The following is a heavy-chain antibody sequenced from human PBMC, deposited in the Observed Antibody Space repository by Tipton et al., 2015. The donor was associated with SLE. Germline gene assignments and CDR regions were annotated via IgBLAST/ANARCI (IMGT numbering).Heavy chain of an antibody. CDR2: IYTTGST. Sequence: TLSLTCIVSGGSISNFYWSWIRQSAGRGLEWIGRIYTTGSTNYNPSLKSRVTMSLDTSKKQFFLNLRSVTAADTAVYYCATGSGRYLVDQWGQGTLVSVSS. CDR1: GGSISNFY. D-gene: IGHD6-13*01. J-gene: IGHJ4*02. CDR3: ATGSGRYLVDQ. V-gene: IGHV4-4*07.